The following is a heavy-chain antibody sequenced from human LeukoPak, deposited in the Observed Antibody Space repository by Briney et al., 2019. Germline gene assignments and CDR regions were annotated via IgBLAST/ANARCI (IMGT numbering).Heavy chain of an antibody. Sequence: ASVKVSCKASGYTFTTYGLSWVRQAPGQGLEWMGWNSTYNGNTNYAQKFQVRVTMTTDTSTSTAYMELRSLRSDDTAVYYCARDPTEDFWSGFYSYFDFWGQGTLVTVSS. D-gene: IGHD3-3*01. CDR1: GYTFTTYG. V-gene: IGHV1-18*01. CDR3: ARDPTEDFWSGFYSYFDF. J-gene: IGHJ4*02. CDR2: NSTYNGNT.